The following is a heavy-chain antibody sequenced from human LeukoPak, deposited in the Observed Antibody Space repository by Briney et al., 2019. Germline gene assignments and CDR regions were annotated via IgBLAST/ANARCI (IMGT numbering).Heavy chain of an antibody. CDR1: QFNFNNFG. CDR2: ISGSGGST. Sequence: GGSLRLSCATSQFNFNNFGMTWVRQAPGKGLEWVSSISGSGGSTQYADSVQGRFAISRDNSKNTLYLQMNSLRAEDTAVYYCAKDPNGDYIGTFDIWGQGIMVTVSS. J-gene: IGHJ3*02. CDR3: AKDPNGDYIGTFDI. V-gene: IGHV3-23*01. D-gene: IGHD4-17*01.